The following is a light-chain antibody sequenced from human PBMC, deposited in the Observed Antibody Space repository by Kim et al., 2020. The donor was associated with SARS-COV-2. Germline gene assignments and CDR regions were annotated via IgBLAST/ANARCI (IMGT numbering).Light chain of an antibody. V-gene: IGLV3-25*03. CDR3: QSADSSVV. Sequence: VAVSPGQTARITCSGDALPKQYAYWYQQKPGQAPVLVIYKDSERPSGIPERFSGSSSGTTVTLTISGVQAEDEADYYCQSADSSVVFGGGTQLT. CDR1: ALPKQY. CDR2: KDS. J-gene: IGLJ2*01.